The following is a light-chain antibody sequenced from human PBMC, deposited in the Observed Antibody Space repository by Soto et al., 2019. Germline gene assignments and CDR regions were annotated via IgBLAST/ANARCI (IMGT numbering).Light chain of an antibody. Sequence: DIQMTQSPSSLSASVGDRVTITCRASQSISSYLNWYQQKPGKAPKLLIYAASSLQSGVPSRFCGSGSGTDFTLTIISLQPEDFATYYCQQSYSTPVTFGGGTKVEIK. V-gene: IGKV1-39*01. CDR1: QSISSY. CDR2: AAS. CDR3: QQSYSTPVT. J-gene: IGKJ4*01.